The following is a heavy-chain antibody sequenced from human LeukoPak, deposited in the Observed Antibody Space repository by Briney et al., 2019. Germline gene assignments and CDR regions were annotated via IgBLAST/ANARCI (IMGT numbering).Heavy chain of an antibody. D-gene: IGHD4-11*01. CDR1: GGSISSSSYY. J-gene: IGHJ6*03. V-gene: IGHV4-61*02. CDR3: ARESTTVSYYYYYMDV. CDR2: IYTSGST. Sequence: SQTLSLTCTVSGGSISSSSYYWSWIRQPAGKGLEWIGRIYTSGSTNYNPSLKSRVTISVDTSKNQFSLKLSSVTAADTAVYYCARESTTVSYYYYYMDVWGKGTTVTVFS.